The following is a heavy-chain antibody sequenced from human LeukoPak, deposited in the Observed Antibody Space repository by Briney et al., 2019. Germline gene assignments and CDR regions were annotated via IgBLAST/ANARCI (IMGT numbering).Heavy chain of an antibody. J-gene: IGHJ3*02. CDR3: ARDSSSGWYGMIAFDI. V-gene: IGHV1-46*01. CDR2: MNPSSGST. D-gene: IGHD6-19*01. Sequence: ASVKVSCKASGYTFTNFYIHWMRQAPGQGLEWMGIMNPSSGSTSYAQKFQGRVTMTRDKSTSTVYMELRGLRFEDTAMYYCARDSSSGWYGMIAFDIWGQGTMVTVSS. CDR1: GYTFTNFY.